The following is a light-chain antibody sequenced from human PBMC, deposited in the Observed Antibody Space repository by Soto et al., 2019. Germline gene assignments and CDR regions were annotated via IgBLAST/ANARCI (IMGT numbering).Light chain of an antibody. Sequence: DIQMTQSPSTLSASVGDRVTITCRASQSISSWLAWYQQKPGKAPKLLIYDASSLESGVPSRFSGSGSGTEFTLTISSLQPDDFAPYYCQQYNSYLFTFGHGTKVDIK. CDR1: QSISSW. V-gene: IGKV1-5*01. J-gene: IGKJ3*01. CDR2: DAS. CDR3: QQYNSYLFT.